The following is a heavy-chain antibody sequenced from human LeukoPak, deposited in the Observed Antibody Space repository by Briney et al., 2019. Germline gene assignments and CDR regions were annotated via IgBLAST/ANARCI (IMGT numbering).Heavy chain of an antibody. D-gene: IGHD3-16*01. CDR2: INHSGST. CDR3: ARDRGQYGGY. CDR1: GGSFCGYY. Sequence: SDTLSLPCAVYGGSFCGYYWSWIRHPPGKGVEWIGEINHSGSTNYNPSLKSRVTISVETSKYQFSLKLSSVTAADTAVYYCARDRGQYGGYWGHGTLVTVSS. V-gene: IGHV4-34*01. J-gene: IGHJ4*01.